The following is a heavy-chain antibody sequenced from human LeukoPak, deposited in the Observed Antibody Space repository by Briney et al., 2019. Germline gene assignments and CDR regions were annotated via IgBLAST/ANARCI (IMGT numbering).Heavy chain of an antibody. J-gene: IGHJ6*03. Sequence: GRSLRLSCAASGFSFSDYYMTWVRQAPGKGLEWVSYISSSSSTIYYVDSVKGRFTISRDNAKNSLYLQMNSLRAEDTAVYYCARSDYYDSSGYYYMDVWGRGTTVTVSS. CDR1: GFSFSDYY. CDR3: ARSDYYDSSGYYYMDV. V-gene: IGHV3-11*04. CDR2: ISSSSSTI. D-gene: IGHD3-22*01.